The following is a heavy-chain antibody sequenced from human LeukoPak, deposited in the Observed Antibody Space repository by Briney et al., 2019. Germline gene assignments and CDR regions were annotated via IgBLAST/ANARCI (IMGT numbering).Heavy chain of an antibody. CDR3: ARGREEMRLVVVPAAKLTDGLYYMDV. D-gene: IGHD2-2*01. Sequence: SGGSLRLSCAASGFTVSSNYMSWVRQAPGKGLEWVSAIYSGGSTYYADSVKGRFTISRDNSKNTLYLQMNSLRAEDTAVYYCARGREEMRLVVVPAAKLTDGLYYMDVWGKGTTVTVSS. V-gene: IGHV3-53*01. CDR1: GFTVSSNY. J-gene: IGHJ6*03. CDR2: IYSGGST.